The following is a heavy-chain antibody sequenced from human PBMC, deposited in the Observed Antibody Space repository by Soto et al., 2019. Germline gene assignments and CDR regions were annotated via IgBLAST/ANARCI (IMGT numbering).Heavy chain of an antibody. CDR3: ARGRKYSSSPYYYYGMDV. Sequence: GESLKISCKGSGYSFTSYWISWVRQMPGKGLEWMGRIDPSDSYTNYSPSFQGHVTISADKSISTAYLQWSSLKASDTAMYYCARGRKYSSSPYYYYGMDVWGQGTTVTVSS. D-gene: IGHD6-6*01. CDR2: IDPSDSYT. CDR1: GYSFTSYW. V-gene: IGHV5-10-1*01. J-gene: IGHJ6*02.